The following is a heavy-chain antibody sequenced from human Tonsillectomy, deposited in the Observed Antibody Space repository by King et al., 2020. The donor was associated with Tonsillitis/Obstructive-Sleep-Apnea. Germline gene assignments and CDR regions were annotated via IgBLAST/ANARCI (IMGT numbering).Heavy chain of an antibody. Sequence: QLVQSGAEVKKPGESLKISCKGSGYTFPTYWIGWVRQMPGKGLEWMGIIYPGDSETKYSPSFQGRVTISADKSISTAYLQWTSLKASDTAIYYCARLGRFLESNLESNYYHYYMDVWGKGTTVTVTS. CDR1: GYTFPTYW. D-gene: IGHD3-3*01. V-gene: IGHV5-51*01. J-gene: IGHJ6*03. CDR3: ARLGRFLESNLESNYYHYYMDV. CDR2: IYPGDSET.